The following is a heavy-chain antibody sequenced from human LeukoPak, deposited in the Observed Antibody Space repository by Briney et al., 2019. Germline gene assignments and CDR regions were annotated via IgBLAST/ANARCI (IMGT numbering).Heavy chain of an antibody. J-gene: IGHJ5*02. CDR3: ARGVVAARFWFDP. V-gene: IGHV4-30-2*02. CDR2: IYYSGST. CDR1: GDSISSGGYS. Sequence: PSETLSLTCTVSGDSISSGGYSWSWIRQPPGKGLEWIGYIYYSGSTYYNSSLKSRVTISVDTSKNQFSLKLSSVTAADTAVYYCARGVVAARFWFDPWGQGTLVTVSS. D-gene: IGHD2-15*01.